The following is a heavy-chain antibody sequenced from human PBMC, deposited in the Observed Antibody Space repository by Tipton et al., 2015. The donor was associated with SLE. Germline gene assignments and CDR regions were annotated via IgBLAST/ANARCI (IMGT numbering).Heavy chain of an antibody. J-gene: IGHJ4*02. V-gene: IGHV1-8*01. CDR1: GYTFSTYD. CDR2: MNPKSGNT. Sequence: QVQLVQSGAEVKKPGASVKVSCKASGYTFSTYDINWVRQAPGQGLEWMGWMNPKSGNTGYARKLLGRVTMTRDTSATTAYMELRSLRSDDTAVYYCARSQTQYDFWSGYFDYWGQGTLVTVSS. CDR3: ARSQTQYDFWSGYFDY. D-gene: IGHD3-3*01.